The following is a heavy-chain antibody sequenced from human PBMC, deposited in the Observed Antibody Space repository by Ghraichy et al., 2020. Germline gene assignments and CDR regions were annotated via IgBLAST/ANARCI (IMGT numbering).Heavy chain of an antibody. J-gene: IGHJ6*03. CDR2: ISYDGSHK. V-gene: IGHV3-30*04. CDR1: GFTFSSFA. D-gene: IGHD3-22*01. CDR3: ARDYDSRLFPFGDYYMDV. Sequence: GESLNISCAASGFTFSSFAMHWVRQAPGKGLEWVAVISYDGSHKYYADSVRGRFSTSRDSSRNTLYLQMNSLRAEDTAVYYCARDYDSRLFPFGDYYMDVWGKGTTVTVSS.